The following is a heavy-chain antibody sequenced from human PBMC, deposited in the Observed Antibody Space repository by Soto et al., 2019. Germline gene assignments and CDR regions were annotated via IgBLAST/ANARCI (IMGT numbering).Heavy chain of an antibody. CDR1: GFTFSSYG. D-gene: IGHD2-15*01. J-gene: IGHJ3*02. CDR3: ARGNEDIVVVVAAGDGDLFYI. Sequence: GGSLKLSSAASGFTFSSYGMHWVRQAPGKGLEWVAVIWYDGSNKYYADSVKGRFTISRDNSKNTLYLQMNSLRAEDTAGYYSARGNEDIVVVVAAGDGDLFYIWGQGTIVPGSS. V-gene: IGHV3-33*01. CDR2: IWYDGSNK.